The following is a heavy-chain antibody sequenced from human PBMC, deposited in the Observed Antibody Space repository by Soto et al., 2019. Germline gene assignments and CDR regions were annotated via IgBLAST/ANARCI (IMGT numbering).Heavy chain of an antibody. CDR3: ARDWWISDFSYYYGMDV. J-gene: IGHJ6*02. Sequence: GGSLRLSCAASGFTFSSNEMNGVRQAPGKGLEWVSYISSSGNTIHYADSVQGRFTISRDNAKNSLFLQMNSLRADDTAVYYCARDWWISDFSYYYGMDVWGQGTTVTVSS. CDR2: ISSSGNTI. D-gene: IGHD2-15*01. V-gene: IGHV3-48*03. CDR1: GFTFSSNE.